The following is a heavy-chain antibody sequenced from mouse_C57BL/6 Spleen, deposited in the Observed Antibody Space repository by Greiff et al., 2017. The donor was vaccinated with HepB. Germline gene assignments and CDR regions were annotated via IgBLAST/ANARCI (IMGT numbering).Heavy chain of an antibody. CDR2: ISDGGSYT. D-gene: IGHD2-4*01. CDR3: ASRGDYDYDPFDY. CDR1: GFTFSSYA. J-gene: IGHJ2*01. V-gene: IGHV5-4*03. Sequence: EVKLMESGGGLVKPGGSLKLSCAASGFTFSSYAMSWVRQTPEKRLEWVATISDGGSYTYYPDNVKGRFTISRDNAKNNLYLQMSHLKSEDTAMYYCASRGDYDYDPFDYWGQGTTLTVSS.